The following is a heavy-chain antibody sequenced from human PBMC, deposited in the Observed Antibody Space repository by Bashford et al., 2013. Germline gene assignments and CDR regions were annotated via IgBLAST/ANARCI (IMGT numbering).Heavy chain of an antibody. V-gene: IGHV4-59*01. CDR1: GGSIGTFY. Sequence: SETLSLTCTVSGGSIGTFYWSWIRQLPGRGLEWIGNIYYSGSTTYNPSLKSRVTISVDTSKNQVSLTVDSVTAADTAVYYCAREIAVAGVAGLDYVGPGEPWSPSPQ. D-gene: IGHD6-19*01. CDR2: IYYSGST. J-gene: IGHJ4*02. CDR3: AREIAVAGVAGLDY.